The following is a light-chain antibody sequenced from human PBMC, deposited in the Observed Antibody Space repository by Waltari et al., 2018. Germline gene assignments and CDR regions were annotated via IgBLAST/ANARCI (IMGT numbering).Light chain of an antibody. CDR1: SSDVGGYNY. V-gene: IGLV2-14*01. CDR2: DVS. CDR3: SSYTSSSTHGV. Sequence: QSALTQPASVSGSPGQSITISCPGTSSDVGGYNYVSWYQQHPGNAPKLMIYDVSNRPSGLSNRLSRSRSGNTASLTISGLQAEDEADCYGSSYTSSSTHGVFGGGTKLTVL. J-gene: IGLJ2*01.